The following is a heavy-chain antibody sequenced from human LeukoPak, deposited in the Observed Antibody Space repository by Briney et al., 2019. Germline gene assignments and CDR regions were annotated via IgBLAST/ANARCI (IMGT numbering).Heavy chain of an antibody. V-gene: IGHV3-23*01. CDR2: ISGSGGST. CDR1: GFTFSAYW. CDR3: ANHFGQWPMRSWFDP. J-gene: IGHJ5*02. Sequence: GGSLRLSCAASGFTFSAYWLNWARQAPGKGLEWVSAISGSGGSTYYADSVKGRFTISRDNSKNTLYLQMNSLRAEDTAVYYCANHFGQWPMRSWFDPWGQGTLVTVSS. D-gene: IGHD6-19*01.